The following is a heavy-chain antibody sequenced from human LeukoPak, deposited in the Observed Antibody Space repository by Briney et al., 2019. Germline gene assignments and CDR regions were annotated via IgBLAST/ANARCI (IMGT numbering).Heavy chain of an antibody. CDR1: AFTLSNYW. D-gene: IGHD6-6*01. Sequence: PGGSLRLSCVGSAFTLSNYWMSWVRQAPGKGLEWVANIREDGSEKKYVDSVKGRFTISRDNAKNSLDLQMSSLRVEDTAMYYCARDEVGGPLKYWGQGTLVTVSS. CDR3: ARDEVGGPLKY. V-gene: IGHV3-7*01. CDR2: IREDGSEK. J-gene: IGHJ4*02.